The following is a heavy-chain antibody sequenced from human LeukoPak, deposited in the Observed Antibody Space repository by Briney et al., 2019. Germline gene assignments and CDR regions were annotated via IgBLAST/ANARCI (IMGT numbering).Heavy chain of an antibody. Sequence: ASVKVSCKASGYTFTSYDINWVRQATGQGLEWMGWMNPNSGNTGYAQKFQGRVTMTRNTSISTAYMELSSLRSEDTAVYYCARGLSSGWYSDYWGQGTLVTVSS. CDR1: GYTFTSYD. J-gene: IGHJ4*02. CDR3: ARGLSSGWYSDY. D-gene: IGHD6-19*01. CDR2: MNPNSGNT. V-gene: IGHV1-8*01.